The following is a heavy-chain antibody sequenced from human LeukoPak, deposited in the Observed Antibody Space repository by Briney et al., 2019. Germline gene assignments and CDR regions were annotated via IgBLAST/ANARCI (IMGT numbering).Heavy chain of an antibody. J-gene: IGHJ5*02. V-gene: IGHV4-38-2*02. CDR2: IYHSGST. CDR1: GYSISSGYY. Sequence: PSETLSLTCTVSGYSISSGYYWGWSRQPPGKGLEWIGSIYHSGSTYYNPSLKSRVTISVDTSKNQFSLKLSSVTAADTAVYYCARGSSSSWYRPSGWFDPWGQGTLVTVSS. D-gene: IGHD6-13*01. CDR3: ARGSSSSWYRPSGWFDP.